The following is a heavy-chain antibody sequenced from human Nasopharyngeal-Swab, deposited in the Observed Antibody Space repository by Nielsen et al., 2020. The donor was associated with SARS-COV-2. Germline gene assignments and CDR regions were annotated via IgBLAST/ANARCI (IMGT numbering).Heavy chain of an antibody. D-gene: IGHD3-22*01. Sequence: GESLKISRAASGFTVCSNYMSWVRQAPGKGVEWVSVIYSGGSTYYADSVKGRFTISRDNSKNTLYLQMNSLRAEETAVYYCARGCYDSIRWGQGTLVTVSS. V-gene: IGHV3-66*01. CDR2: IYSGGST. CDR1: GFTVCSNY. J-gene: IGHJ4*02. CDR3: ARGCYDSIR.